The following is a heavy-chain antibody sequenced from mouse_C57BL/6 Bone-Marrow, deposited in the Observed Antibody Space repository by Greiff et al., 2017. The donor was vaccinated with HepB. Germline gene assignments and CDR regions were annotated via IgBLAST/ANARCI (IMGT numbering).Heavy chain of an antibody. V-gene: IGHV2-9-1*01. J-gene: IGHJ4*01. D-gene: IGHD3-3*01. CDR2: IWTGGGT. CDR3: ARRGGPHYYAMDY. CDR1: GFSLTSYA. Sequence: VQVVESGPGLVAPSQSLSITCTVSGFSLTSYAISWVRQPPGKGLEWLGVIWTGGGTNYNSALKSRLSISKDNSKSQVFLKMNSLQTEDTARYYCARRGGPHYYAMDYWGQGTSVTVSS.